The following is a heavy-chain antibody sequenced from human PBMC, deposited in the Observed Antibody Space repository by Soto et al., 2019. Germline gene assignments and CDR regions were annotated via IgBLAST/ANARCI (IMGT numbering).Heavy chain of an antibody. CDR2: ITHSGST. J-gene: IGHJ4*02. Sequence: QVQLQQWGAGLLKPSETLSLTCAVYGGSFSGYYWSWIRQPPGKGLEWIGEITHSGSTNYNPSLKSRVTISVDTSKNQFSLKLSSVTAADKAVYSCARGSPRGYGGYDYGGRFDYWGQGTLVTVSS. CDR3: ARGSPRGYGGYDYGGRFDY. CDR1: GGSFSGYY. D-gene: IGHD5-12*01. V-gene: IGHV4-34*01.